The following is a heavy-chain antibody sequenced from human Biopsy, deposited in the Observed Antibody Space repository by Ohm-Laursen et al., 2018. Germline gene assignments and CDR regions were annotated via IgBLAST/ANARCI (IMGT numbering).Heavy chain of an antibody. CDR2: IFYRGST. J-gene: IGHJ5*02. V-gene: IGHV4-39*01. D-gene: IGHD3-22*01. CDR1: GFTFSSYSMN. CDR3: ARDYDTSGYYYVS. Sequence: LRLSCAASGFTFSSYSMNWARQPPGKGLEWIGSIFYRGSTHYKPSLKSRVNISVDTSKNQFSLKLNSVTAADTAVYYCARDYDTSGYYYVSWGQGTLVTVSS.